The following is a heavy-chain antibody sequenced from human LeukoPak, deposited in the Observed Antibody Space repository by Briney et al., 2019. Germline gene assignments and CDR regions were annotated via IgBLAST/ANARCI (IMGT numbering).Heavy chain of an antibody. J-gene: IGHJ6*02. D-gene: IGHD3-10*01. V-gene: IGHV3-48*04. CDR3: ARDIGFTVVRGAMLYFYAMDV. Sequence: PGGSLRLSCAASGFTFSTYTMNWVRQAPGKGLEWISYISPNSETKYYADSVKGRFTISRDNAKNSLYLQMNSLTAEDTAVYFCARDIGFTVVRGAMLYFYAMDVWGQGTTVTISS. CDR2: ISPNSETK. CDR1: GFTFSTYT.